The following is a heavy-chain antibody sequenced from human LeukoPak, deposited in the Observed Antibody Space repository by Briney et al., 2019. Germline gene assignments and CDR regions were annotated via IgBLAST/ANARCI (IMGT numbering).Heavy chain of an antibody. D-gene: IGHD6-19*01. CDR1: GFTFSSYG. Sequence: GRSLRLSCAASGFTFSSYGMHWVRQAPGKGLEWVAVISYDGSNKYYADSVKGRFTIPRDNSKNTLYLQMNSLRAEDTAVYYCAKGGAPSVMWLVLAFDIWGQGTMVTVSS. CDR2: ISYDGSNK. CDR3: AKGGAPSVMWLVLAFDI. J-gene: IGHJ3*02. V-gene: IGHV3-30*18.